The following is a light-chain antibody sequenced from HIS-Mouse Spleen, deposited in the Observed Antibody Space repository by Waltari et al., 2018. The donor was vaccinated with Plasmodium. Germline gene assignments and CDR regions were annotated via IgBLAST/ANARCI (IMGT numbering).Light chain of an antibody. Sequence: EIVMTQSPAPLSLSPGERATLSRRASQSVSSNIAWYQQKPGQAPRLLTYGASTRATGIPARFSGSGSGTEFTLTISSMQSEDFAVYYCQQYNNWPPYTFGQGTKLEIK. CDR2: GAS. J-gene: IGKJ2*01. CDR1: QSVSSN. V-gene: IGKV3-15*01. CDR3: QQYNNWPPYT.